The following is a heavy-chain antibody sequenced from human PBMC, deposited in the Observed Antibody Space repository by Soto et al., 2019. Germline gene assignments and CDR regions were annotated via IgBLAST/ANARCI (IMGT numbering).Heavy chain of an antibody. Sequence: EVQLVESGGGLVQPGGSLRLSCAASGFTFSSYEMNWVRQAPGKGLEWVSYISSSGSTIYYADSVKGRFTISRDNAKNSLYLQMNSLRAEDTAVYYCAAAIFGVVNYYYYGMDVWGQGTTVTVSS. V-gene: IGHV3-48*03. J-gene: IGHJ6*02. CDR3: AAAIFGVVNYYYYGMDV. CDR2: ISSSGSTI. D-gene: IGHD3-3*01. CDR1: GFTFSSYE.